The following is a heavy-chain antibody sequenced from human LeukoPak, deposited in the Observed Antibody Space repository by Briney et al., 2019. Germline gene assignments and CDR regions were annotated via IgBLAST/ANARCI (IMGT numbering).Heavy chain of an antibody. CDR1: GFTFDDYA. CDR2: ISGDGGST. Sequence: PGGSLRLSCAASGFTFDDYAMHWVRQAPGKGLEWVSLISGDGGSTYYADSVKGRFTISRDNSKNSLYLQMNSLRTEDTALYYCATDSPLSGTYNFDYWGQGTLVTASS. J-gene: IGHJ4*02. CDR3: ATDSPLSGTYNFDY. D-gene: IGHD1-26*01. V-gene: IGHV3-43*02.